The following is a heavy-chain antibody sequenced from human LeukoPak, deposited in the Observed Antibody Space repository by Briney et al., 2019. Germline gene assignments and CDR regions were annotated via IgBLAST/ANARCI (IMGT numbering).Heavy chain of an antibody. CDR1: GYTFTGQY. CDR2: ITPNSGGT. Sequence: ASVPVSCKASGYTFTGQYLHWVRQAPGQGLEWMGWITPNSGGTNYAQKFQGRVTMTRDTSISTAYMELSSLRSDDTAIYYCATGSGMYSPDYWGQGNLVSVSS. V-gene: IGHV1-2*02. D-gene: IGHD3-10*01. J-gene: IGHJ4*02. CDR3: ATGSGMYSPDY.